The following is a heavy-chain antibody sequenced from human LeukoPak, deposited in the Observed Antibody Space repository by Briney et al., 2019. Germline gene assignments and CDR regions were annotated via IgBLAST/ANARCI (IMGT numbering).Heavy chain of an antibody. Sequence: ASVTVSFKASGYTFTGYYMHWVRQAPGQGLEWMGWINPNSGGTNYAQKFQGRVTMIRDTSISTAYMDLSRLRSDDTAVYYCAREGDHSAALDYWGQGTLVTVSS. CDR1: GYTFTGYY. D-gene: IGHD2-2*01. V-gene: IGHV1-2*02. J-gene: IGHJ4*02. CDR2: INPNSGGT. CDR3: AREGDHSAALDY.